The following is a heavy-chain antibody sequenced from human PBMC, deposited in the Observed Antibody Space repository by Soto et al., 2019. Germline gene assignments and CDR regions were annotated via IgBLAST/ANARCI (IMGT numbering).Heavy chain of an antibody. CDR2: IYYSGST. CDR3: ARDGGSDSSGLRLGY. CDR1: GGSISSGDYY. V-gene: IGHV4-30-4*01. Sequence: SETLSLTCTVSGGSISSGDYYWSWIRQPPGKGLEWIGYIYYSGSTYYNPSLKSRVTISVDTSKNQFSLKLSSVTAADTAVYYCARDGGSDSSGLRLGYWGQGTLVTVSS. J-gene: IGHJ4*02. D-gene: IGHD3-22*01.